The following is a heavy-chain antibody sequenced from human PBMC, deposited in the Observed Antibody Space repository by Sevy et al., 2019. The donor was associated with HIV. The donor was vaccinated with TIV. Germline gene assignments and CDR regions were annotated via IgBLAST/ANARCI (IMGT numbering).Heavy chain of an antibody. CDR2: ISPLNGDT. CDR1: GYTFTSYI. Sequence: ASVKVSCKTSGYTFTSYIISWVRQAPGQGLEWMGWISPLNGDTKYVQKFQGRVTMSIDTSTSTDYMDLRSLRSDDTAVYYCARGYCTGGSCSPGGFWGHGTLVTVSS. CDR3: ARGYCTGGSCSPGGF. D-gene: IGHD2-15*01. J-gene: IGHJ4*01. V-gene: IGHV1-18*01.